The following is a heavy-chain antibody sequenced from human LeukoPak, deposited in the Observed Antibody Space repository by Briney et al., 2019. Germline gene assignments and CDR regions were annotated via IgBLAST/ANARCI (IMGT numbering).Heavy chain of an antibody. Sequence: GGSLRLSCAAPGFTFSSYSMNWVRQAPGEGLEWVSSISSSSYIYYADSVKGRFTISRDNAKNSLYLQMNSLRAEDTAVYYCARASDLWFGELLSSYWGQGTLVTVSS. CDR1: GFTFSSYS. CDR3: ARASDLWFGELLSSY. CDR2: ISSSSYI. J-gene: IGHJ4*02. D-gene: IGHD3-10*01. V-gene: IGHV3-21*01.